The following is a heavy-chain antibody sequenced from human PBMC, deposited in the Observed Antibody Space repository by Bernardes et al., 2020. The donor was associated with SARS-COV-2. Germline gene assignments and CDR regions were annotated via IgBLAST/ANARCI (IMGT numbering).Heavy chain of an antibody. CDR3: ARTFYYDRGGDSLFDF. CDR2: ISPKSGAT. J-gene: IGHJ4*02. V-gene: IGHV1-2*02. Sequence: ASVEVSWTASGYTFSDYYTHWLRQAPGQGLEWMGWISPKSGATNLAQKFQGRVTMTRDTSISTDYMELSRLTSDDTAVYYCARTFYYDRGGDSLFDFWGQGTPVTVSS. D-gene: IGHD2-21*01. CDR1: GYTFSDYY.